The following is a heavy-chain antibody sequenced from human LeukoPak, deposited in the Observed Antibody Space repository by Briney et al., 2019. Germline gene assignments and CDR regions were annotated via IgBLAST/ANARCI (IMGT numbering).Heavy chain of an antibody. D-gene: IGHD2-2*01. J-gene: IGHJ4*02. CDR3: TRDLCSSTSCYAPFDY. CDR2: IRSKAYGGTT. CDR1: GFAFGDYA. V-gene: IGHV3-49*04. Sequence: GGSLRLSCTASGFAFGDYAMSWVRQAPGKGLEWVAFIRSKAYGGTTEYAASVKGRFTISRDDSKSIAYLQMNSLKTEDTAVYYCTRDLCSSTSCYAPFDYWGQGTLVTVSS.